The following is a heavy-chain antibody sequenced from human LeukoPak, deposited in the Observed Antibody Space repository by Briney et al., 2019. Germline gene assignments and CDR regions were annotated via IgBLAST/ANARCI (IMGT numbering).Heavy chain of an antibody. V-gene: IGHV1-18*01. CDR3: ARDGTYYYDSNPTLRVY. CDR2: ISAYNGNT. D-gene: IGHD3-22*01. CDR1: GYTFTSYG. J-gene: IGHJ4*02. Sequence: ASVKVSCKASGYTFTSYGISWVRQAPGQGLEWMGWISAYNGNTNYAQKLQGRVTMTTDTSTSTAYMELRSLRSDDTAVYYCARDGTYYYDSNPTLRVYWGQGTLVTVSS.